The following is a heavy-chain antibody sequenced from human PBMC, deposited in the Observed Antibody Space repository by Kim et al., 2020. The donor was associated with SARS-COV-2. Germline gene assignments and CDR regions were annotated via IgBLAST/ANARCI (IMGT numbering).Heavy chain of an antibody. D-gene: IGHD6-25*01. CDR2: ISGRDSTI. J-gene: IGHJ6*03. CDR3: AREGGERQLDYMDA. CDR1: GFTFSDHY. Sequence: GGSLRLSCAASGFTFSDHYMSWIRQAPGKGLEWVSYISGRDSTIYYADSVKGRFTISRDNAKNSLYLQMNSLRAEDTAVYYCAREGGERQLDYMDAWGKG. V-gene: IGHV3-11*01.